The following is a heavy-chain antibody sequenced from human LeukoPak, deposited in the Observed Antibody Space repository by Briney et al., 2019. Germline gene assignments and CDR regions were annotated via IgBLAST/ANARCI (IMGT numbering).Heavy chain of an antibody. V-gene: IGHV3-48*03. CDR3: AREDYGMATTTDY. CDR1: GFALSSYE. J-gene: IGHJ4*02. D-gene: IGHD5-24*01. Sequence: PGGSLRLSCAASGFALSSYEMNWVRQAPGKGLEWVSYISSSGSTIYYADSVKGRFTISRDNAKNSLYLQMNSLRAEDTAVYYCAREDYGMATTTDYWGQGTLVTVSS. CDR2: ISSSGSTI.